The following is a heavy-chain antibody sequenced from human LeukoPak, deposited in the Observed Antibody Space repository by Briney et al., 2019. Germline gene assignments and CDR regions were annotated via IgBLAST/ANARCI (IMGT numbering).Heavy chain of an antibody. CDR1: GFTFSDYG. D-gene: IGHD3-9*01. V-gene: IGHV3-23*01. J-gene: IGHJ4*02. Sequence: GGTLRLSCAASGFTFSDYGMTWVRQAPGKGLEWVSAISGSGDSTFYADSVKGRFTISRDNSKNTLYLQMTSLRAEDTAVYYCAKGFHYDILTGLFDYWGQGTLVTVSS. CDR3: AKGFHYDILTGLFDY. CDR2: ISGSGDST.